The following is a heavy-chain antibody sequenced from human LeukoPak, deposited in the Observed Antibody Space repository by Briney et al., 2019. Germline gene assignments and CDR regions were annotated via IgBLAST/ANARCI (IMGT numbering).Heavy chain of an antibody. D-gene: IGHD6-13*01. Sequence: GGSLSLSCAASGFTFSSYAMHWVRQAPGKGLEYVSAICSNGCSTYYANSVKGRFTISSHNSKNTLYLQMGSLTAEDMAVDYCARWDKEGSWTGPLDYWGQGTLVTVSS. CDR3: ARWDKEGSWTGPLDY. CDR1: GFTFSSYA. V-gene: IGHV3-64*01. CDR2: ICSNGCST. J-gene: IGHJ4*02.